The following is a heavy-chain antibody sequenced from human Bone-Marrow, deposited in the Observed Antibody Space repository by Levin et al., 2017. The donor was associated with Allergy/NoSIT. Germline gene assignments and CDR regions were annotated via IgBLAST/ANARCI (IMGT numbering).Heavy chain of an antibody. J-gene: IGHJ3*02. CDR3: ARDLDGYNLLFAFDI. V-gene: IGHV4-61*01. CDR1: GGSVSSGSYY. D-gene: IGHD5-24*01. Sequence: SETLSLTCTVSGGSVSSGSYYWSWIRQPPGKGLEWIGYIYYSGSTNYNPSLKSRVTISVDTSKNQFSLKLSSVTAADTAVYYCARDLDGYNLLFAFDIWGQGTMVTVSS. CDR2: IYYSGST.